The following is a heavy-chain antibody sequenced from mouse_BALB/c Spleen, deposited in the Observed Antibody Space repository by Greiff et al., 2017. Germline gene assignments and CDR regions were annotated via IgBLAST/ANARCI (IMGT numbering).Heavy chain of an antibody. CDR2: ISYSGST. V-gene: IGHV3-8*02. CDR1: GDSITSGY. J-gene: IGHJ3*01. CDR3: ARGDYYGSGWFAY. Sequence: EVQLQQSGPSLVKPSQTLSLTCSVTGDSITSGYWNWIRKFPGNKLEYMGYISYSGSTYYNPSLKSRISITRDTSKNQYYLQLNSVTTEDTATYCCARGDYYGSGWFAYWGQGTLVTVSA. D-gene: IGHD2-1*01.